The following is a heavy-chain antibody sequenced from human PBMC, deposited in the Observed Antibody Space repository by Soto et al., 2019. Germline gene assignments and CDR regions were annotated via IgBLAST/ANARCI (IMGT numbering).Heavy chain of an antibody. J-gene: IGHJ5*02. V-gene: IGHV3-23*01. D-gene: IGHD6-13*01. CDR1: GFTVSGYA. CDR3: ANRRIAAAGGSWFDP. Sequence: GGSLRLSCAASGFTVSGYAMSWVRQAPGKGLEWVSAISGSGGSTYYADSVKGRFTISRDNSKNTLYLQMNSLRAEDTAVYYCANRRIAAAGGSWFDPWGQGTLVTVSS. CDR2: ISGSGGST.